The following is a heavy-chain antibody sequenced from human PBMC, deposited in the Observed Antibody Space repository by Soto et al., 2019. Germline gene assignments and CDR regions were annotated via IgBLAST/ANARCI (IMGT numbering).Heavy chain of an antibody. J-gene: IGHJ4*01. CDR1: GFPVSANH. CDR3: ARWVTGHGGLDY. Sequence: GGSLRLSCRASGFPVSANHMSWVRQAPGKGLEWVSVLYSNGITYYGDSVNGRFTLSTDNSKNTLHLQMQSLRVEDTAVYYCARWVTGHGGLDYWGQGTLVTVSS. D-gene: IGHD2-21*02. V-gene: IGHV3-66*01. CDR2: LYSNGIT.